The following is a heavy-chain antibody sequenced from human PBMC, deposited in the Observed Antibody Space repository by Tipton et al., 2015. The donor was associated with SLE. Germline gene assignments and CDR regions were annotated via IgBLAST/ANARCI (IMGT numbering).Heavy chain of an antibody. CDR1: GFTFSSHA. V-gene: IGHV3-48*04. Sequence: SLRLSCAASGFTFSSHAMNWVRQAPGKGLDWISYISTSSTTIYYADSVKGRFTISRDNAKNSLYLQMNSLRAEDTAVYYCTRDGGDYHDGRDFQYWGQGPLVTVSS. J-gene: IGHJ1*01. CDR2: ISTSSTTI. CDR3: TRDGGDYHDGRDFQY. D-gene: IGHD3-22*01.